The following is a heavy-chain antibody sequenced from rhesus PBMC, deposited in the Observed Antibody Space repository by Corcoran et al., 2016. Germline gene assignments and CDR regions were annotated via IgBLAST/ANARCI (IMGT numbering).Heavy chain of an antibody. D-gene: IGHD4-35*01. Sequence: QVILRQWGERLVKPSETLSLACAVYGGSIRGDYYWSWIRQAPGKGLDGIGNMDGDRARTNHHPSLQNRVTISRETYKNHFFLSLTSVTAADTAMYFCARDDIGNHFKFWGQGALVAVSS. CDR2: MDGDRART. V-gene: IGHV4-73*01. CDR1: GGSIRGDYY. CDR3: ARDDIGNHFKF. J-gene: IGHJ1*01.